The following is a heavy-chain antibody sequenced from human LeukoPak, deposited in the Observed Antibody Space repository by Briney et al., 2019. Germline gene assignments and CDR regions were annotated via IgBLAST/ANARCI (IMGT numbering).Heavy chain of an antibody. J-gene: IGHJ5*02. CDR2: ISAYNGNT. CDR1: GYTFTSYG. V-gene: IGHV1-18*04. D-gene: IGHD2-15*01. Sequence: ASVKVSCKASGYTFTSYGISWVRQAPGQGLEWMGWISAYNGNTNYAQKLQGRVTMTTDTSTSTAYMELRSLRPDDTAVYYCARDRYCSGGSCPRAAGWFDPWGQGTLVTVSS. CDR3: ARDRYCSGGSCPRAAGWFDP.